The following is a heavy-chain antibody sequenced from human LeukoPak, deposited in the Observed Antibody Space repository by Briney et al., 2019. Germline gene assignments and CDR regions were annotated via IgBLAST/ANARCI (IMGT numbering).Heavy chain of an antibody. CDR2: ISAAGSNI. Sequence: QPGGSLRLSCAASGFIFGSCAMTWVRQAPGKGLEWVSSISAAGSNIQYADSVKGRFTISRDNSKTTLYLQMNSLKASDTAMYYCARLELYDYVYGDFWGQGTLVTVSS. CDR3: ARLELYDYVYGDF. D-gene: IGHD3-16*01. J-gene: IGHJ4*02. CDR1: GFIFGSCA. V-gene: IGHV3-23*01.